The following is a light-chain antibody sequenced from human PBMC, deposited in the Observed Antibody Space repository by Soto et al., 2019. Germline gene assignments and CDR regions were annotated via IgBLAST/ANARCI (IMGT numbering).Light chain of an antibody. CDR2: GAS. J-gene: IGKJ2*01. CDR1: QSVSSN. Sequence: EIVMTQSPATLFVSPGERATLSCRASQSVSSNLAWYQQKPGQAPRLLIYGASTRATGIPARFSGSGSGTEFTLTISSLQSEDFAVYYCQQYNNWPYTFGQGTNLDIK. CDR3: QQYNNWPYT. V-gene: IGKV3-15*01.